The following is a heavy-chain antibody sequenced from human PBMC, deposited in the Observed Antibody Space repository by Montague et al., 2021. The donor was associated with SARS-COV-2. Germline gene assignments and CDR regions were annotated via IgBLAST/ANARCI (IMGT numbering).Heavy chain of an antibody. CDR3: AGGHQMNYFDF. Sequence: SETLSLTCAVSGASITTYYWSWIRQPPGQGLEWIGHIYYNEKTNYNPSLKSRVTISMDTPKNHFSLKVTSVTAADTALYFCAGGHQMNYFDFWGQATLVTVSS. CDR2: IYYNEKT. V-gene: IGHV4-59*13. CDR1: GASITTYY. J-gene: IGHJ4*02. D-gene: IGHD3-16*01.